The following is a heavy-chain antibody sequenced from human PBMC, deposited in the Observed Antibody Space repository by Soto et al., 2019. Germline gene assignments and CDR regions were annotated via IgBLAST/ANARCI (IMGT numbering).Heavy chain of an antibody. V-gene: IGHV1-69*04. CDR2: IIPILGIA. Sequence: GASVKVSCKASGGTFSSYTISWVRQAPGQGLEWMGRIIPILGIANYAQKFQGRVTITADKSTSTAYMELSSLRSEDTAVYYCARDVGYSSGWYYFDYWGQGTLVTVSS. CDR3: ARDVGYSSGWYYFDY. J-gene: IGHJ4*02. CDR1: GGTFSSYT. D-gene: IGHD6-19*01.